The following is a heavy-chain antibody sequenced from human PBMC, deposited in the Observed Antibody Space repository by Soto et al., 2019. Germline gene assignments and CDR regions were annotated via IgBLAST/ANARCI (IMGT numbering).Heavy chain of an antibody. CDR2: IYPGDSDT. Sequence: GESLKISCKGSGYSFTSYWIGWVRQMPGKGLEWMGIIYPGDSDTRYSPSFQGQVTISADKSISTAYLQWSSLKASDTAMYYCARRGGGCSSTSCYLYGMDVWGQGTTVTVYS. J-gene: IGHJ6*02. CDR1: GYSFTSYW. CDR3: ARRGGGCSSTSCYLYGMDV. V-gene: IGHV5-51*01. D-gene: IGHD2-2*01.